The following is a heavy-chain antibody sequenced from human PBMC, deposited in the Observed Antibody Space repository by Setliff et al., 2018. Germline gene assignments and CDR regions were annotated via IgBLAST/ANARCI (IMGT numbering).Heavy chain of an antibody. V-gene: IGHV1-69*10. CDR3: ARDRNYYGSGSYYNAGAFDI. Sequence: CKASGGTFSSYAISWVRQAPGQGLEWMGGIIPILGIANYAQKFQGRVTITADESTSTAYMELSSLRSEDTAVYYCARDRNYYGSGSYYNAGAFDIWGQGTMVTVSS. CDR1: GGTFSSYA. D-gene: IGHD3-10*01. J-gene: IGHJ3*02. CDR2: IIPILGIA.